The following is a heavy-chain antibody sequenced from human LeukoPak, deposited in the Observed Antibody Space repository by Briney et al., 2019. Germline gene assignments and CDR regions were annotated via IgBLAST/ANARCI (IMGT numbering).Heavy chain of an antibody. Sequence: GGSLRLSCAASGFTFDDYAMHWVRQAPGKGLEWVSGISWNSGSIGYADSVEGRFTISRDNAKNSLYLQMNSLRAEDTALYYCAKGMERWLQSSAFDIWGQGTMVTVSS. CDR2: ISWNSGSI. CDR3: AKGMERWLQSSAFDI. D-gene: IGHD5-24*01. V-gene: IGHV3-9*01. CDR1: GFTFDDYA. J-gene: IGHJ3*02.